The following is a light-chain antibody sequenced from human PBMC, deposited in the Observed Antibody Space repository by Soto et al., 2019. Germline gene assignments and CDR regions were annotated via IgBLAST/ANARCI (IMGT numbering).Light chain of an antibody. CDR2: GAS. Sequence: EIEMTHSPATLALAPCERVTLSFRASESVSTNLAWYQQKAGQAPRLLIYGASTRATGIPARFSGSGSGTEFTLTISSLQSEDFAVYYCQQYNNWPQTFGQGTKVDIK. V-gene: IGKV3-15*01. CDR3: QQYNNWPQT. CDR1: ESVSTN. J-gene: IGKJ1*01.